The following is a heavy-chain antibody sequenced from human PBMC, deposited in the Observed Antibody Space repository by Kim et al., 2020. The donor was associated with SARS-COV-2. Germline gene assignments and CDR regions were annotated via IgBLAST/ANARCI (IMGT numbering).Heavy chain of an antibody. J-gene: IGHJ4*02. V-gene: IGHV3-7*03. Sequence: GGSLRLSCAASGFSFSSYWMSWVRQAPGKGLEWLTNIKPDGSKNYYLDSVKGRFTISRDNAKNSLFLQMNTLRAADTAVYFCATIQDYHFHYWGQGALVTVSS. CDR2: IKPDGSKN. CDR1: GFSFSSYW. CDR3: ATIQDYHFHY. D-gene: IGHD4-17*01.